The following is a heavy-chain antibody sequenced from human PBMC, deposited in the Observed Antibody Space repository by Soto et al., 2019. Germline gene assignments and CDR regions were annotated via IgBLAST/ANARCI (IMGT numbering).Heavy chain of an antibody. CDR2: FYWDDDK. Sequence: QITLKESGPTLVKPTQTLTLTCTFSGFSLSTSGVGVGWIRQPPGKALEWLALFYWDDDKRYSPSLKSRLTLTKDTSKSQVVLTTTNMDPVDTATYYGAHRGSYHCDYWGQGTLFTVSS. V-gene: IGHV2-5*02. CDR1: GFSLSTSGVG. J-gene: IGHJ4*02. CDR3: AHRGSYHCDY.